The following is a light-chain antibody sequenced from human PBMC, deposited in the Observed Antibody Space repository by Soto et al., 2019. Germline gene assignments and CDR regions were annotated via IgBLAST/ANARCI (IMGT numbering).Light chain of an antibody. CDR1: QTIGTY. CDR3: HEGDSFPRT. Sequence: DIQMTQSPSSLSASVGDRITITCRASQTIGTYLSWYNQRPGKAPKLLIYAASTLQRGAPSRFSGSGSGTDFTLTISSLQPEDFATYYCHEGDSFPRTFGPGTKVDIK. V-gene: IGKV1-39*01. J-gene: IGKJ3*01. CDR2: AAS.